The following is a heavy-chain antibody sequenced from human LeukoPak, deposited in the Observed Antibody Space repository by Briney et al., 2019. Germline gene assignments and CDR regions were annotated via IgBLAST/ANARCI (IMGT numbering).Heavy chain of an antibody. J-gene: IGHJ5*02. D-gene: IGHD3-3*01. CDR2: IRYDGSNK. V-gene: IGHV3-30*02. CDR3: AKGLLRFLEWSFDP. Sequence: GGSLRLSCAASGFTFSSYGMHWVRQAPGKGLEWVAFIRYDGSNKYHADSVKGRFTISRDNSKNTLYLQMNSLRAEDTAVYYCAKGLLRFLEWSFDPWGQGTLVTVSS. CDR1: GFTFSSYG.